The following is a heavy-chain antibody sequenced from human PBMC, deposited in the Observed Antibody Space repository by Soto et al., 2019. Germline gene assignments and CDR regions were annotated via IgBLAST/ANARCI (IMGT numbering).Heavy chain of an antibody. CDR3: AHRVLRTVFGLVTTTAIYFDF. V-gene: IGHV2-5*02. Sequence: QITLNESGPTQVKPRQTLTLTCTFSGFSLTTSGVGVGWIRQSPGKAPEWLALIYWDDDKRDSPSLKSRITITKDTSKNQVVLTMADLDPADTATYYCAHRVLRTVFGLVTTTAIYFDFWGQGTPVAVSS. CDR1: GFSLTTSGVG. D-gene: IGHD3-3*01. J-gene: IGHJ4*02. CDR2: IYWDDDK.